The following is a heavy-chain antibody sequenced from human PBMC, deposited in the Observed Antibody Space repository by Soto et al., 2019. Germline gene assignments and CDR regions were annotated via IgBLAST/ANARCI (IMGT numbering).Heavy chain of an antibody. CDR2: IYSSGSP. Sequence: PSETLSLTCTVSGGSTSGYYWSWIRQPPGKGLEWIGYIYSSGSPHHNPPLRSRVIISEDRSKNQIYLKLNSVTAADTAVYYCAREYYYDSSGIGFNPWAPETRFTVSS. CDR3: AREYYYDSSGIGFNP. CDR1: GGSTSGYY. V-gene: IGHV4-59*01. D-gene: IGHD3-22*01. J-gene: IGHJ5*02.